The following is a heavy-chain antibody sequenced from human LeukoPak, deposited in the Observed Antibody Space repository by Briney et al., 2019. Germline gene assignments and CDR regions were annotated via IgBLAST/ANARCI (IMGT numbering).Heavy chain of an antibody. Sequence: SETLSLTCAVSGGSIGSGLYSWSWIRQPLGKGLEWIGYIYHTGSTYYNPSLKSRVTISVDTSKNQFSLRLSSVTAADTAVYYCARLQYCSGTSCYRFDPWGQGTLVTVSS. D-gene: IGHD2-2*01. CDR2: IYHTGST. V-gene: IGHV4-30-2*01. CDR1: GGSIGSGLYS. J-gene: IGHJ5*02. CDR3: ARLQYCSGTSCYRFDP.